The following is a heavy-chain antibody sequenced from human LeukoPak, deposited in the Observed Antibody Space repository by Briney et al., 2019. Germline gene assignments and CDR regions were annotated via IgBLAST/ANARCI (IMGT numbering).Heavy chain of an antibody. V-gene: IGHV4-59*11. D-gene: IGHD2-2*01. CDR1: GGSLSGHY. J-gene: IGHJ4*02. Sequence: SETLSLTCTVGGGSLSGHYWGWIRQPPGKGLELVGHIYYTGTTFYNPSLNSRVTITLDTSRNQFSLRLTSVIAADTAVYYCARFPWGCSTASCYLTNWGQGALVTVSS. CDR3: ARFPWGCSTASCYLTN. CDR2: IYYTGTT.